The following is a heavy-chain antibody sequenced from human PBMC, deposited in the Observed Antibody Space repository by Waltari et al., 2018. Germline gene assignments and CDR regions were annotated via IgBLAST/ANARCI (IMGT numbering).Heavy chain of an antibody. CDR3: AGDRAIGLFFDY. CDR2: VHHSGKT. V-gene: IGHV4-4*02. Sequence: QVQLQESGQGLVKPSGTLSLTCAVPGDSISGNYWWSWVRQSPEKGLEWIGQVHHSGKTHYNPSLQSRVTISVDKPKNQFSLNLNSVTGADTAVYYCAGDRAIGLFFDYWGRGTLVTVSS. D-gene: IGHD2-2*01. CDR1: GDSISGNYW. J-gene: IGHJ4*02.